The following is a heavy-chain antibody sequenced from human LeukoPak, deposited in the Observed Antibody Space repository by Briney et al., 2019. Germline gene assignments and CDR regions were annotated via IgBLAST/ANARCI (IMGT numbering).Heavy chain of an antibody. D-gene: IGHD3-3*01. CDR3: VREQRSYDFSSSFYVAHGMDV. Sequence: SETLSLACTVSGGSIGTFYWSWIRRPPGKGLEWIGYIYYTGSTNYNPSLKSRVTISVDTSKNQVSLRLTSVTAADTAVYYCVREQRSYDFSSSFYVAHGMDVWGQGTTVIVSS. V-gene: IGHV4-59*01. CDR2: IYYTGST. CDR1: GGSIGTFY. J-gene: IGHJ6*02.